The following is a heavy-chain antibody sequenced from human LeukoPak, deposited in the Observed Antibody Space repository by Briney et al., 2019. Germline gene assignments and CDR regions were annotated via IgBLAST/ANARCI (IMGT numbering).Heavy chain of an antibody. V-gene: IGHV4-39*07. CDR1: GGSISSSSYY. D-gene: IGHD3-10*01. CDR3: ARGQLLWFGEFYFDY. CDR2: INHSGST. J-gene: IGHJ4*02. Sequence: SETLSLTCTVSGGSISSSSYYWGWIRQPPGKGLEWIGEINHSGSTNYNPSLKSRVTISVDTSKNQFSLKLSSVTAADTAVYYCARGQLLWFGEFYFDYWGQGTLVTVSS.